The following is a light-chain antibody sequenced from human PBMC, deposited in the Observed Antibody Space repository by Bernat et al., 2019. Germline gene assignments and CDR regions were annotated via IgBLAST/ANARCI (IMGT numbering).Light chain of an antibody. Sequence: QSALTQPASVSGSPGQSITISCTGTSSDVGGYNYVSWYQQHPGKAPKLMIYDVTNRPSGISNRFSGSKSGNTASLTISGFQAEDEADYYCSSFTTINTYVFGTGTEVTVL. V-gene: IGLV2-14*03. CDR1: SSDVGGYNY. CDR2: DVT. CDR3: SSFTTINTYV. J-gene: IGLJ1*01.